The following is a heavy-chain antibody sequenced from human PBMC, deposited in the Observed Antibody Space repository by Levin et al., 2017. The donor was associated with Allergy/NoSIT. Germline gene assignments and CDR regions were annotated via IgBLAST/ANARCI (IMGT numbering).Heavy chain of an antibody. CDR3: AKGESITGTTKVRAFDD. Sequence: SCVASGFTFSSYAMGWVRQAPGKGLEWVSALSSSGGSTYYADSVKGRFTISRDNSKNTLYLQMNSLRAEDTAVYYCAKGESITGTTKVRAFDDWGQGTLVTVSS. D-gene: IGHD1-7*01. J-gene: IGHJ4*02. CDR1: GFTFSSYA. CDR2: LSSSGGST. V-gene: IGHV3-23*01.